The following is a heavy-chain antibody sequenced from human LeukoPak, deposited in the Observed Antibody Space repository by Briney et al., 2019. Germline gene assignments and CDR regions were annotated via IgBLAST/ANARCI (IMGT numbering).Heavy chain of an antibody. CDR3: AKDMRFDWTPYYFDY. D-gene: IGHD3-9*01. J-gene: IGHJ4*02. Sequence: PGGSLRLSCAASGNYWMHWVRQAPGKGLVWVSHINSDGSWTSYADSVKGRFTISRDNSKNTLYLQMNSLRAEDTAVYYCAKDMRFDWTPYYFDYWGQGTLVTVSS. CDR2: INSDGSWT. CDR1: GNYW. V-gene: IGHV3-74*01.